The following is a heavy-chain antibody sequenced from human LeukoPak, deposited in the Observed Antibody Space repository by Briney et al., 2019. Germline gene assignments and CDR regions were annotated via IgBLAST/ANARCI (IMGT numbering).Heavy chain of an antibody. CDR2: IYSGGST. CDR3: ARDLRGGGIDAFDI. Sequence: PAGCLLLSCAASGVTVSSNYMTWVRHAPGKGLQWVSVIYSGGSTYYADSVKGRFTISRHNSKNTLYLQMDSLRPEDTAVYYCARDLRGGGIDAFDIWGQGTMVTVSS. CDR1: GVTVSSNY. J-gene: IGHJ3*02. V-gene: IGHV3-53*04. D-gene: IGHD4-23*01.